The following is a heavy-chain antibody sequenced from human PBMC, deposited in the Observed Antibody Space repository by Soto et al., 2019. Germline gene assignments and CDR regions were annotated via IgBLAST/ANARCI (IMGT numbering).Heavy chain of an antibody. CDR1: GFTFTSSA. D-gene: IGHD3-22*01. Sequence: ASAKVSCKDSGFTFTSSAVQWVRQARGQRLEWIGWIVVGSGNTNYAQKFQERVTITRDMSTSTAYMELSSLRSEDTAVYYCAVGQSINMIPYTPAPFDPWGQGTLVTVSS. V-gene: IGHV1-58*01. CDR3: AVGQSINMIPYTPAPFDP. J-gene: IGHJ5*02. CDR2: IVVGSGNT.